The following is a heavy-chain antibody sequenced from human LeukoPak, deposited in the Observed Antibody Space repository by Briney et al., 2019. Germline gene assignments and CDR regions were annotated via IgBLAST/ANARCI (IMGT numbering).Heavy chain of an antibody. CDR2: ISGSGGST. J-gene: IGHJ4*02. V-gene: IGHV3-23*01. D-gene: IGHD2-2*02. Sequence: GGSLRLSCAASGFTFSSYAMSWVRQAPGKGLEWVSAISGSGGSTYYADSVKGRFTISRDNSKNTLYLQMNSLRAEDTAVYYCAKVSSVVVPAAIFYFDSWGQGALVTVSS. CDR1: GFTFSSYA. CDR3: AKVSSVVVPAAIFYFDS.